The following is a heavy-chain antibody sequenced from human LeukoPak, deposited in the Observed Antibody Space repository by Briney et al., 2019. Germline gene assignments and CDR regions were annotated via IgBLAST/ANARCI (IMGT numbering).Heavy chain of an antibody. J-gene: IGHJ6*03. D-gene: IGHD6-13*01. CDR2: IYYSGST. CDR1: GGSISSSSYY. V-gene: IGHV4-39*01. Sequence: SETLSLTCTVSGGSISSSSYYWGWIRQPPGKGLEWIGSIYYSGSTYYNPSLKSRVTISVDTSKNQFSLKPSSVTAADTAVYYCARRAIAAAVNYYYMDVWGKGTTVTVSS. CDR3: ARRAIAAAVNYYYMDV.